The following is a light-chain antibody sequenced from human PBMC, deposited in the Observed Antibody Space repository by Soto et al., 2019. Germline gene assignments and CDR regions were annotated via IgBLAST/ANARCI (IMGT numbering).Light chain of an antibody. CDR1: ESISRG. J-gene: IGKJ5*01. V-gene: IGKV1-5*03. CDR3: QQHNSFSIT. CDR2: KAS. Sequence: DIQMTQSPSTLSASVGDRVTITCRASESISRGLTWYQQKPGKAPKLLIYKASSLESGVPSRFSGSGSGTEFTPTINSLQADDFATYYCQQHNSFSITFGQGTRLEIK.